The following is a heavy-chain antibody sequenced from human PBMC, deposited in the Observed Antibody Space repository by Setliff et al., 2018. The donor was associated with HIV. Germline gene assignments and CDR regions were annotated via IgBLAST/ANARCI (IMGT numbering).Heavy chain of an antibody. CDR2: INPNSGGT. J-gene: IGHJ6*02. CDR1: GYTFTGYY. Sequence: ASVKVSCKASGYTFTGYYMHWVRQAPGQGLEWMGWINPNSGGTNYAQKFQGWVTMTRDTSISTAYMELSRLRSEDTAVYYCARGGFHYDSSGPLFGRWYYYAMDVWGQGTTVTVSS. CDR3: ARGGFHYDSSGPLFGRWYYYAMDV. D-gene: IGHD3-22*01. V-gene: IGHV1-2*04.